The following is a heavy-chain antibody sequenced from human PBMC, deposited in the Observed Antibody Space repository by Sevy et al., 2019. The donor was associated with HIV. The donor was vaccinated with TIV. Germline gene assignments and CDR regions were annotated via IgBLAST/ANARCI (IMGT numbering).Heavy chain of an antibody. V-gene: IGHV3-23*01. D-gene: IGHD5-18*01. CDR2: ISDSGTST. CDR3: AKDQGGYNYAPGY. J-gene: IGHJ4*02. Sequence: GGSLRLSCAASGFTFSSYVMTWVRQAPGKGLEWVSDISDSGTSTYYADSVKGRFTISRDNSKNTLYLQMNSLRAEDSAVYYCAKDQGGYNYAPGYWGQGTLVTVSS. CDR1: GFTFSSYV.